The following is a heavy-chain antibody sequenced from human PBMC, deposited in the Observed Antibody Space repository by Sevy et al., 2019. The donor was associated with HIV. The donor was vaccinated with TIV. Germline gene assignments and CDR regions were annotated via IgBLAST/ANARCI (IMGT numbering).Heavy chain of an antibody. V-gene: IGHV3-21*01. D-gene: IGHD3-16*01. Sequence: GGSLRLSCAASGFSVGSYSMNWVRQAPGKGLEWVSFISFTTNNTYYVDSVKGRFTISRDNAKNSVYLQMNSLRAEDTAVYYCWSGGGYWGQGTLVTVSS. CDR2: ISFTTNNT. J-gene: IGHJ4*02. CDR3: WSGGGY. CDR1: GFSVGSYS.